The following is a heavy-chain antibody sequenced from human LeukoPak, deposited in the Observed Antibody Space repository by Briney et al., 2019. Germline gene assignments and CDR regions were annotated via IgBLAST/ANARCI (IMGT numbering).Heavy chain of an antibody. CDR2: ISYRGST. J-gene: IGHJ5*02. CDR3: ARYYGSYNWFDP. D-gene: IGHD3-10*01. V-gene: IGHV4-59*01. CDR1: GGSISSYY. Sequence: SETLSLICTVSGGSISSYYWSWARQPPGKGLEWIGEISYRGSTNYNPSLKSRVTISVDTSKNQFSLKLSSVTAADTAVYYCARYYGSYNWFDPWGQGTLVTVSS.